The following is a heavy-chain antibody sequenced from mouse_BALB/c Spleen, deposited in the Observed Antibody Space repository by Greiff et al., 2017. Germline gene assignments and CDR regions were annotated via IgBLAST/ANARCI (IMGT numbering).Heavy chain of an antibody. J-gene: IGHJ1*01. CDR3: NGGNYSGYFDV. D-gene: IGHD2-1*01. CDR2: IDPENGDT. CDR1: GFNIKDYY. V-gene: IGHV14-4*02. Sequence: VQLKQSGAELVRSGASVKLSCTASGFNIKDYYMHWVKQRPEQGLEWIGWIDPENGDTEYAPKFQGKATMTADTSSNTAYLQLSSLTSEDTAVYYCNGGNYSGYFDVWGAGTTVTVSS.